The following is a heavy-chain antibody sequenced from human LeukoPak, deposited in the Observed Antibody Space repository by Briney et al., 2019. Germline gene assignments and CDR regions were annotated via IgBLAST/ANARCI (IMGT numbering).Heavy chain of an antibody. Sequence: PGRSLRLSCAASGFTFSSYGMHWVRQAPGKGLEWVAVIWYDGSNKYYADSVKGRFTISRDNSKNTLYLQMNSLRAEDTAVYYCARDGGHYYGSGSYYYGGGLDYWGQGTLVTVSS. CDR1: GFTFSSYG. D-gene: IGHD3-10*01. CDR2: IWYDGSNK. V-gene: IGHV3-33*01. CDR3: ARDGGHYYGSGSYYYGGGLDY. J-gene: IGHJ4*02.